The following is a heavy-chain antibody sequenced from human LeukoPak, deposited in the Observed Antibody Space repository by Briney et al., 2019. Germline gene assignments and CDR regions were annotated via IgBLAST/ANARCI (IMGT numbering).Heavy chain of an antibody. J-gene: IGHJ6*04. V-gene: IGHV1-69*01. CDR2: IIPIFGTA. D-gene: IGHD5-18*01. Sequence: SVKVSCKASGGTFSSYAISRVRQAHGQGLEWMGGIIPIFGTANYAQKFQGRVTITADESTSTAYMELSSLRSEDTAVYYCARGSDTRPQYYYCYYGMDVWGKGTTVTVSS. CDR1: GGTFSSYA. CDR3: ARGSDTRPQYYYCYYGMDV.